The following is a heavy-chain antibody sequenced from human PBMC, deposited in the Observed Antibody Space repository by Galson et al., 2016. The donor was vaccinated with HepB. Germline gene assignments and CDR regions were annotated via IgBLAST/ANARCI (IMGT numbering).Heavy chain of an antibody. CDR2: ITNSGSPV. Sequence: SLRLSCAASGFRFSSYTLNWVRQAPGKGLEWVSSITNSGSPVYLADSIKGRFTISRDNAKNLLYLQMTSLRADDTAVYFCARTQQVAHFDFWGQGTLVTVSS. V-gene: IGHV3-21*01. J-gene: IGHJ4*01. D-gene: IGHD6-13*01. CDR3: ARTQQVAHFDF. CDR1: GFRFSSYT.